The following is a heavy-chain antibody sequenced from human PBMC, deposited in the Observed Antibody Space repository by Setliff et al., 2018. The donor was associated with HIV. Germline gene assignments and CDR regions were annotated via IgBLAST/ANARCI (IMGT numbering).Heavy chain of an antibody. V-gene: IGHV7-4-1*02. Sequence: GASVKVSCKASGYTFTRYSMNWVRQAPGQGLEWMGWLNTNTWNPTYAQGFTGRFVFSLDTSVSTAYLQISSLEAEDTALYYCARDRYGASFDSWGQGTLVTVSS. CDR1: GYTFTRYS. D-gene: IGHD3-16*02. J-gene: IGHJ4*02. CDR2: LNTNTWNP. CDR3: ARDRYGASFDS.